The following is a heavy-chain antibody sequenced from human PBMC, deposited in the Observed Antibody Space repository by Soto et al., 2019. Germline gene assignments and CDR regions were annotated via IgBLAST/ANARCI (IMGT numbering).Heavy chain of an antibody. Sequence: LSLTCAVYGGSFSGYYWSWIRQPPGKGLEWIGEINHSGSTNYNPSLKSRVTISVDTSKNQFSLKLSSVTAADTAVYYCAGLTSNIVVVPAAVKDYYYYGMDVWGQGTTVTVSS. V-gene: IGHV4-34*01. D-gene: IGHD2-2*01. CDR2: INHSGST. J-gene: IGHJ6*02. CDR1: GGSFSGYY. CDR3: AGLTSNIVVVPAAVKDYYYYGMDV.